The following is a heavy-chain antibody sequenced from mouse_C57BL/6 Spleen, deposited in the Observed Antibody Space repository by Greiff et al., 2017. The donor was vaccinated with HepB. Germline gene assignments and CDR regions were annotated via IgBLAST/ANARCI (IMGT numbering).Heavy chain of an antibody. V-gene: IGHV1-84*01. Sequence: VQLQQSGPELVKPGASVKISCKASGYTFTDYYINWVKQRPGQGLEWIGWIYPGSGNTKYNEKFKGKATLTVDTSSSTAYMQLSSLTSEDSAVYFCAIGRPYYYGSSYEYFDVWGTGTTVTVSS. D-gene: IGHD1-1*01. CDR3: AIGRPYYYGSSYEYFDV. CDR1: GYTFTDYY. CDR2: IYPGSGNT. J-gene: IGHJ1*03.